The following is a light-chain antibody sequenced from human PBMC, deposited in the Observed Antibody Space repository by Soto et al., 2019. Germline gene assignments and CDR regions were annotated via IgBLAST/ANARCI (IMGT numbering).Light chain of an antibody. CDR1: SSKIGSKT. J-gene: IGLJ1*01. Sequence: QSVLTQPPSASGTPGQRVTISCSGSSSKIGSKTVNWYQQLPGTAPKILIYNNKQRPSGVPYPISGSQSGTSASLALSGLQSEDEADYYCAAWDDSLNVYVFGNGTKVXXL. V-gene: IGLV1-44*01. CDR2: NNK. CDR3: AAWDDSLNVYV.